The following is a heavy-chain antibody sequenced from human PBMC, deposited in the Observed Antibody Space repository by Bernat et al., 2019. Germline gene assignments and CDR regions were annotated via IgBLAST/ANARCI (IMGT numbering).Heavy chain of an antibody. D-gene: IGHD4-17*01. CDR2: VSAYNGNT. CDR1: GYTFTSYG. J-gene: IGHJ3*02. Sequence: QAQLVQSGAEVKKPGASVKVSCKASGYTFTSYGISWVRQAPGQGLEWMGWVSAYNGNTNYAQKLQGRVTMTTDTSTSTADMELRSLRSDDTAVYYCARGHDYGDYVLPFDIWGQGTMVTVSS. V-gene: IGHV1-18*01. CDR3: ARGHDYGDYVLPFDI.